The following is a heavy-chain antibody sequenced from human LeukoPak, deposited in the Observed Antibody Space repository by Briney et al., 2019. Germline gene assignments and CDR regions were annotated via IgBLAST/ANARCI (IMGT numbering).Heavy chain of an antibody. D-gene: IGHD1-26*01. V-gene: IGHV3-73*01. CDR3: TRHSVVKATNVVDC. CDR2: IRSKANSFST. CDR1: GFTFRGSA. Sequence: PGGSLRLSCAASGFTFRGSAMHWVRHASGKGLECVGRIRSKANSFSTAYAASVKGSLTNSRDDSKNTAYLQTNSLKTEDTAVYYCTRHSVVKATNVVDCWGQGTLVTASS. J-gene: IGHJ4*02.